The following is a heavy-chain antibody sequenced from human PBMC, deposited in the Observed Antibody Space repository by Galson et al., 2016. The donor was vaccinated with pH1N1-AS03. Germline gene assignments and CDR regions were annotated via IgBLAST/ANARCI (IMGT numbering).Heavy chain of an antibody. Sequence: SVKVSCKASGYTFTTYDINWVRQAPGQGLEWMGWINPDSGNTGYAPSFQGRVTITRDTSISTAHMELSSLRSEATAVYYCARGVVDCSGPACSGTLRFDPWGQGTLVTVSS. CDR1: GYTFTTYD. CDR2: INPDSGNT. CDR3: ARGVVDCSGPACSGTLRFDP. D-gene: IGHD2-15*01. V-gene: IGHV1-8*03. J-gene: IGHJ5*02.